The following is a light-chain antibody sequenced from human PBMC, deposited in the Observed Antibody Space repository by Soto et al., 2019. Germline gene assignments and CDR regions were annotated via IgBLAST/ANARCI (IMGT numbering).Light chain of an antibody. V-gene: IGKV2-28*01. Sequence: DIVMTQSPLSLPVTPGEPASISCRSSQNLLHSNGYNYLDWYLQKPGQSPQLLIFLCSNRASGVPDRFRGSGSGTDFTLKISRVEAEDVGVYYCMQSLQTPLTFGGGTKVESK. CDR1: QNLLHSNGYNY. CDR2: LCS. J-gene: IGKJ4*02. CDR3: MQSLQTPLT.